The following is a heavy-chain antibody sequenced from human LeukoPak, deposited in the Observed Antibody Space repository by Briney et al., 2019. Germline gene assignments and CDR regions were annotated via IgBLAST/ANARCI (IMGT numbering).Heavy chain of an antibody. Sequence: PSETLSLTCTVSGGSISSGDYYWSWIRQPPGKGLEWIGYIYYSGSTYYNPSLKSRVTISVDTSKNQFSLKLSSVTAADTAVYYCASGGYDILTGYRSFDYWGQGTLVTVSS. D-gene: IGHD3-9*01. CDR2: IYYSGST. CDR1: GGSISSGDYY. V-gene: IGHV4-30-4*01. CDR3: ASGGYDILTGYRSFDY. J-gene: IGHJ4*02.